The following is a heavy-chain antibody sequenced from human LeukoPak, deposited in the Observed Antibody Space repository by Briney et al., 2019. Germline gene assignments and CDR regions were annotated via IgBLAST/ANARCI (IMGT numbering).Heavy chain of an antibody. CDR1: GFTFSSYA. V-gene: IGHV3-33*01. J-gene: IGHJ4*02. CDR3: AREASPKALGY. CDR2: IWYDGSNK. Sequence: GGSLRLSCEASGFTFSSYAMHWVRQARGKGLEWVAVIWYDGSNKYYVDSVKGRFTISRDNSKNTLYLQMNSLRAEDTAVYYCAREASPKALGYWGQGTLVTVS.